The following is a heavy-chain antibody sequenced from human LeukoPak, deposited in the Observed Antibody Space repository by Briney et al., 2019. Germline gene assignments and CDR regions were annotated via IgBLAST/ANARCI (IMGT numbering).Heavy chain of an antibody. V-gene: IGHV3-20*04. D-gene: IGHD1-26*01. Sequence: PGGSLRLSCAASGFTFDDDGMSWVRQAPGKGRGWVSGINWNGGSTGYADSVKGRFTISRDSSKNSLYLQMNSLRTEDTALYYCAKDDPVGATDALDIWGQGTMVTVSS. J-gene: IGHJ3*02. CDR3: AKDDPVGATDALDI. CDR1: GFTFDDDG. CDR2: INWNGGST.